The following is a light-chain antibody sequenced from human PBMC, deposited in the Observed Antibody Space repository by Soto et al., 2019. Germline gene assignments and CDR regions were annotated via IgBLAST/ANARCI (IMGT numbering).Light chain of an antibody. V-gene: IGKV1-39*01. Sequence: DIQMTQSPSSLSASVGDRVTITCRASQSISSYLTWYQQKPGKAPKLLIYAASSLQSGVPSRFSGSGSGTDFTLTIRSLQPEDVATYYCQQSYSTLTFGPGTKVDIK. J-gene: IGKJ3*01. CDR1: QSISSY. CDR3: QQSYSTLT. CDR2: AAS.